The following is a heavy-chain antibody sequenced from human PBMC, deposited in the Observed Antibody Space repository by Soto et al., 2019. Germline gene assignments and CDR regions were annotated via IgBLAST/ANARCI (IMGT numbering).Heavy chain of an antibody. V-gene: IGHV1-8*01. J-gene: IGHJ6*02. D-gene: IGHD2-15*01. Sequence: ASVKVSCKASGYTFTSYDINWVRQATGQGLEWMGWMNPNSGNTGYAQKFQGRVTMTRNTSISTAYMELSSLRSEDTAVYYCARFNTLGYCSGGSCYYYYYGMDVWGQGTTVTVSS. CDR3: ARFNTLGYCSGGSCYYYYYGMDV. CDR1: GYTFTSYD. CDR2: MNPNSGNT.